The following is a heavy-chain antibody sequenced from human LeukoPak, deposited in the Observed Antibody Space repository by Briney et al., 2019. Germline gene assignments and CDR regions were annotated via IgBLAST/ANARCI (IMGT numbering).Heavy chain of an antibody. CDR2: ISSSSSTI. Sequence: GGSLRLSCVASGFTFSSYSMNWVRQAPGKGLEWVSYISSSSSTIYYTDSVKGRFTISRDNAKNSLYLQMNSLRAKDTGVYYCARTGVATITIDLDYWGQGTLVTVSS. D-gene: IGHD5-24*01. CDR3: ARTGVATITIDLDY. V-gene: IGHV3-48*01. J-gene: IGHJ4*02. CDR1: GFTFSSYS.